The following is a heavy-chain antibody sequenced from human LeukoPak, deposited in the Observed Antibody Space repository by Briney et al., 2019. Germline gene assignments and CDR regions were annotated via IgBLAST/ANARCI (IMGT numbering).Heavy chain of an antibody. D-gene: IGHD3-3*01. CDR3: AKDSGDFWSGYSVDY. V-gene: IGHV3-30*02. CDR2: IRYDGSNK. CDR1: GFTFSSYG. Sequence: GGSLRLSCAASGFTFSSYGMHWVRQAPGKGLEWVAFIRYDGSNKYYADSVKGRFTISRDNSKNTLNLQMNSLRAEDTAVYYCAKDSGDFWSGYSVDYWGQGTLVTVSS. J-gene: IGHJ4*02.